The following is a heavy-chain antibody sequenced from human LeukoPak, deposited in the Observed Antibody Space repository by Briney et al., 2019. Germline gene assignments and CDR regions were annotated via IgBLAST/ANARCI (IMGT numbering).Heavy chain of an antibody. CDR2: IHYSGII. CDR1: GGSISRSSYY. J-gene: IGHJ4*02. CDR3: ARREGIIASADFFDY. D-gene: IGHD6-13*01. Sequence: PSETLSLTCTVSGGSISRSSYYWGCIRQPPGKGLEWIGSIHYSGIIYYNPSLKSRVTISVDTSKNHFSLKLSSVTAADTAVYYCARREGIIASADFFDYWGQGTLVTVSS. V-gene: IGHV4-39*02.